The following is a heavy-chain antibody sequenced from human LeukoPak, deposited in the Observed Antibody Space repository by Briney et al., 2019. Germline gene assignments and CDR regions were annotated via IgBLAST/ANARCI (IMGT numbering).Heavy chain of an antibody. J-gene: IGHJ4*02. Sequence: SETLSLTXTVSGGSISSYYWSWIWQPPGKGLEWIGYIYYSGSTNYNPSLKSRVTISVDTSKNQFSLKLSSVTAADTAVYYCARSPGGVPAAHFDYWGQGTLVTVSS. CDR3: ARSPGGVPAAHFDY. D-gene: IGHD2-2*01. CDR2: IYYSGST. V-gene: IGHV4-59*01. CDR1: GGSISSYY.